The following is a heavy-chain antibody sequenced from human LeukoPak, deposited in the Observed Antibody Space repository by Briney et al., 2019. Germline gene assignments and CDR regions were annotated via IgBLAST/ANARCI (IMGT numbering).Heavy chain of an antibody. Sequence: GASVKVSCKASGYTFTSYGISWVRQAPGQGLEWMGWMNPNSGNTGYAQKFQGRVTMTRNTSISTAYMELSSLRSEDTAVYYCARGPTYYYDSSGYYSSSHFDYWGQGTLVTVSS. J-gene: IGHJ4*02. V-gene: IGHV1-8*02. CDR3: ARGPTYYYDSSGYYSSSHFDY. CDR2: MNPNSGNT. D-gene: IGHD3-22*01. CDR1: GYTFTSYG.